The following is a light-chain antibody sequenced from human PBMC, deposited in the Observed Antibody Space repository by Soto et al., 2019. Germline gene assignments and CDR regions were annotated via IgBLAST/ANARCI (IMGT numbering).Light chain of an antibody. J-gene: IGKJ3*01. Sequence: DIQMTQSPSSLSASVGDRVTITCRASQSISSYLNWFQQKPGKSPKLLIYAASSLQSGVPSRFSGSGSGTDVTLTISSLQPEDIATYYCQQSYSTPFTFGPGTKVDFK. V-gene: IGKV1-39*01. CDR3: QQSYSTPFT. CDR2: AAS. CDR1: QSISSY.